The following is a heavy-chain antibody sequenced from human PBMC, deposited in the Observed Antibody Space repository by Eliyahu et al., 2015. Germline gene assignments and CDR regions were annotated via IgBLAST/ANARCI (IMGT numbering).Heavy chain of an antibody. CDR2: LNHSXTT. J-gene: IGHJ3*01. CDR3: ASDYDGIDAFDF. Sequence: QVQLQQWGAGLLKPSETLSLTCAVXGGSFSGYYWSWXRHXPGXGLEWIGELNHSXTTNYXPSLKSRVTVSVDTSKNQFSLKLSSVTAADTAVYYCASDYDGIDAFDFWGQGTMVTVSS. V-gene: IGHV4-34*01. D-gene: IGHD3-22*01. CDR1: GGSFSGYY.